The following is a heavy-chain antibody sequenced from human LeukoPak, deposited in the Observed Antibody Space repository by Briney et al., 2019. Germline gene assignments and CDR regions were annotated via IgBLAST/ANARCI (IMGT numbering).Heavy chain of an antibody. D-gene: IGHD3-9*01. J-gene: IGHJ6*02. V-gene: IGHV5-51*01. CDR2: IYPGDSDT. Sequence: GESLKISWKGSGYSFTSYWIGWVRQMPGKGLEWRGIIYPGDSDTRYSPSFQGQGTISADKSLSTAYLQWSSLKASDTAMYYCARHLLPGDILTGRSYGMDVWGQGTTVTVSS. CDR3: ARHLLPGDILTGRSYGMDV. CDR1: GYSFTSYW.